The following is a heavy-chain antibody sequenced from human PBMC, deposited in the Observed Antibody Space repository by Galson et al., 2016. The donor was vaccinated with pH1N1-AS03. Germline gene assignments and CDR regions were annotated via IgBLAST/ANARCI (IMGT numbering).Heavy chain of an antibody. V-gene: IGHV1-69*13. CDR2: IIPHFDTA. CDR1: GGSFGNFG. CDR3: ARSGSGSFYEGDF. D-gene: IGHD3-10*01. J-gene: IGHJ6*02. Sequence: SVKVSCKVSGGSFGNFGFSWVRQAPGQGLEWMGRIIPHFDTANYAQRFRGRVTIAADGSATTAYLELSSLRADDTAVYFCARSGSGSFYEGDFWGQGTTVTVSS.